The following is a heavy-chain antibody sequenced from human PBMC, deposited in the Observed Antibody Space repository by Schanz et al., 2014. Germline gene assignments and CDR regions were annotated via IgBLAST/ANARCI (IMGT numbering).Heavy chain of an antibody. CDR1: GFTFSIYA. CDR2: ISHDGYST. D-gene: IGHD5-18*01. V-gene: IGHV3-64D*06. Sequence: EVQLVESGGDLVQPGGSLRLSCSASGFTFSIYAMHWVRQAPGKGLEYVSAISHDGYSTYYADSVKGRFTISRDNSKNTLFLQMSSLRVDDMAVYYCGRAGTGMAGWYFELWGHGTLVTVSS. CDR3: GRAGTGMAGWYFEL. J-gene: IGHJ2*01.